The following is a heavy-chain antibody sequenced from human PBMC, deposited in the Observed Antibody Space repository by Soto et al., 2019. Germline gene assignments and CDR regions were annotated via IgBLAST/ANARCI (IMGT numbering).Heavy chain of an antibody. V-gene: IGHV4-4*07. D-gene: IGHD1-7*01. CDR2: VYSNGST. CDR3: ARVRFNWNYGLDN. CDR1: GGSISSYY. Sequence: TCTVSGGSISSYYWSWIRQSAGKGLEWIGRVYSNGSTNYNPSLKSRVTMSVDMSKSQFSLKLNSLTAADTAVYYCARVRFNWNYGLDNWGLGTMVTVSS. J-gene: IGHJ3*02.